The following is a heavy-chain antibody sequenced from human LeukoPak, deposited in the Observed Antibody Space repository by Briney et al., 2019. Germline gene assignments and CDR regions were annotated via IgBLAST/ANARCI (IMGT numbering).Heavy chain of an antibody. D-gene: IGHD6-6*01. CDR2: TYYSGST. V-gene: IGHV4-59*01. CDR3: ARKKFIAAGGFDP. J-gene: IGHJ5*02. CDR1: GGAISSYY. Sequence: PSETLSLTCTVSGGAISSYYWFWIRQPPGKGLEWIGYTYYSGSTNYNPSLKSRVTISLDTSKNQFSLKLSSVTAADTAIYYCARKKFIAAGGFDPWGQGTLVTVSS.